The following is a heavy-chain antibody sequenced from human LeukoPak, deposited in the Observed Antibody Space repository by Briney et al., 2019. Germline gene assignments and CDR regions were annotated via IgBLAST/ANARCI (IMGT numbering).Heavy chain of an antibody. J-gene: IGHJ4*02. CDR1: GGTFSSYA. V-gene: IGHV1-69*05. CDR2: IIPIFGTA. Sequence: ASVKVSCKASGGTFSSYAISWVRQAPGQGLEWMGGIIPIFGTANYAQKFQGRVTITTDESTSTAYMELSSLRSEDTAVYYCAGDADSSGYYSPAFFDYWGQGTLVTVSS. CDR3: AGDADSSGYYSPAFFDY. D-gene: IGHD3-22*01.